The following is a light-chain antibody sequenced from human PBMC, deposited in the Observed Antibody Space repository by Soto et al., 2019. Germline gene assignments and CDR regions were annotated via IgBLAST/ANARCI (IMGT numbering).Light chain of an antibody. CDR3: TSYVGNDIWV. Sequence: QSVLTQPPSASGSPGQSVTISCTGTSSDVGAYKYVSWYQQYPGKAPKLMIYEVTKRPSGVPDRFSGSNSGNTASLTVSGLQAEDDADYYCTSYVGNDIWVFGGGTKLTVL. J-gene: IGLJ3*02. V-gene: IGLV2-8*01. CDR1: SSDVGAYKY. CDR2: EVT.